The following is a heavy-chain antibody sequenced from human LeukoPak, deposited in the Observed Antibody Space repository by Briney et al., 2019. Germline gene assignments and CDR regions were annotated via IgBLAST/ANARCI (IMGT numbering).Heavy chain of an antibody. V-gene: IGHV4-38-2*02. Sequence: SETLSLTCTVSGYSISSSYYWGWIRQPPGKGLEWIGSIYYSGSTYYNPSLKSRVTISVDTSKNQFSLKLSSVTAADTAVYYCARDSVEVFLVVTATYYFDYWGQGTLVTVSS. J-gene: IGHJ4*02. D-gene: IGHD2-21*02. CDR1: GYSISSSYY. CDR2: IYYSGST. CDR3: ARDSVEVFLVVTATYYFDY.